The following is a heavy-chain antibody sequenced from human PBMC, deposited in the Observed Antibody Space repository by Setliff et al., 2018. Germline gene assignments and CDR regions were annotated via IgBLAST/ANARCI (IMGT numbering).Heavy chain of an antibody. Sequence: GGSLRLSCAASGFTFRNYGMSWVRQAPGKGLEWVSGINWNGGSTGSAGSVKGRFTISRDNAKNSLYLQMNSLRVEDTALYYCARYSSGWTGGASDIWGQGTMVTVSS. CDR2: INWNGGST. J-gene: IGHJ3*02. D-gene: IGHD6-19*01. CDR1: GFTFRNYG. CDR3: ARYSSGWTGGASDI. V-gene: IGHV3-20*04.